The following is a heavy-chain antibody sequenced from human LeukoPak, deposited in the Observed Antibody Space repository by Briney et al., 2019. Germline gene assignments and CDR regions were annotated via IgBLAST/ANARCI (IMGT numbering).Heavy chain of an antibody. J-gene: IGHJ4*02. Sequence: GGSLRLSCAASGFTFSTYGMHWVRQAPGKGLEWVAFIRSDGSNKYYADSVKGRFTISRDKSKNTLYLQMNSLRAEDTALYYCAKDQSTTTIVGQEYYFDYWGQGTLVTVSS. CDR2: IRSDGSNK. V-gene: IGHV3-30*02. CDR1: GFTFSTYG. CDR3: AKDQSTTTIVGQEYYFDY. D-gene: IGHD3-22*01.